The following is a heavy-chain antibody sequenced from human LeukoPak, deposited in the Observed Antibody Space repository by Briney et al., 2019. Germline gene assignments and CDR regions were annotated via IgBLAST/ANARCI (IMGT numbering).Heavy chain of an antibody. Sequence: SETLSLTCTVSGGSISSYYWSWIRQPPGKGLEWIGYIYYSGSTNYNPSLKSRVTISVDTSKNQFSLKLSSVTAADTAVHYCARHVESRYFDWLDYYFDYWGQGTLVTVSS. D-gene: IGHD3-9*01. J-gene: IGHJ4*02. CDR3: ARHVESRYFDWLDYYFDY. CDR2: IYYSGST. V-gene: IGHV4-59*08. CDR1: GGSISSYY.